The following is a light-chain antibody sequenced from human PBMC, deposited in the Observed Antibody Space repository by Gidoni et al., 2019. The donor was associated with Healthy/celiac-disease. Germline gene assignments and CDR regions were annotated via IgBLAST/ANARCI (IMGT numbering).Light chain of an antibody. CDR2: DVS. CDR1: SSDVGGYNY. V-gene: IGLV2-14*03. J-gene: IGLJ3*02. Sequence: QSALTKPASVSESPGQSITISCTGTSSDVGGYNYVSWYQQHPGKAPKLMIYDVSNRPSGVSNRFSGSKSGNTASLTISGLQAEDAADYYCSSYTSSSTLVFGGGTKLTVL. CDR3: SSYTSSSTLV.